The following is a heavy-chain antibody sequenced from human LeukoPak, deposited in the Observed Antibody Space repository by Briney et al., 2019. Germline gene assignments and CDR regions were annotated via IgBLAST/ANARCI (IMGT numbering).Heavy chain of an antibody. V-gene: IGHV1-2*06. J-gene: IGHJ4*02. CDR3: ARGSPNYGSGFDY. CDR1: GYTFTGYY. CDR2: INPNSGGT. Sequence: ASVKVSCKASGYTFTGYYMHWVRQAPGQGLEWMGRINPNSGGTNYAQKFQGRVTMTRDTSISTAYMELRSLRSDDTAVYYCARGSPNYGSGFDYWGQGTLVTVSS. D-gene: IGHD3-10*01.